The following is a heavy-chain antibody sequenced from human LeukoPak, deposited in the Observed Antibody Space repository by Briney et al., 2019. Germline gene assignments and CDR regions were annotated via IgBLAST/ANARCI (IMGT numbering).Heavy chain of an antibody. D-gene: IGHD3-22*01. CDR3: TTAYYYDSSGYSDDAFDI. Sequence: KTGGSLRLSCAAPGFTFSNAWMNWVRQAPGKGLEWVGRIKSKTDGGTTDYAAPVNGRFTISRDDSKNTLYLQMNSLKTEDTAVYYCTTAYYYDSSGYSDDAFDIWGQGTMVTVSS. CDR1: GFTFSNAW. CDR2: IKSKTDGGTT. V-gene: IGHV3-15*07. J-gene: IGHJ3*02.